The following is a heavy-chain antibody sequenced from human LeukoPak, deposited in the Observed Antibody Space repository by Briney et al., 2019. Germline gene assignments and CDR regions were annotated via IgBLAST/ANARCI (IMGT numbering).Heavy chain of an antibody. CDR2: ISWNSGSI. D-gene: IGHD4-17*01. Sequence: PGGSLRLSCAASGFTFDDYAMHWVRQAPGKGLEWVSGISWNSGSIGYADSVKGRFTISRDNAKNSLYLQMNSLRAEDTALYYCASDYAGYWGQGTLVTVSS. CDR1: GFTFDDYA. CDR3: ASDYAGY. V-gene: IGHV3-9*01. J-gene: IGHJ4*02.